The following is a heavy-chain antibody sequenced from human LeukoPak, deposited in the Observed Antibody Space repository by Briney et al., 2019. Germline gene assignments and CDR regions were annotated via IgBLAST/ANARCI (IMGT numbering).Heavy chain of an antibody. V-gene: IGHV3-53*01. CDR2: LYTGGET. CDR3: ARGFAPAYNFGVFDY. D-gene: IGHD1-1*01. CDR1: GFTVSNNY. J-gene: IGHJ4*02. Sequence: GGSLRLSCAASGFTVSNNYMIWVRQAPGKGLEWVSLLYTGGETNYADSVKGRFTISRDDSKNTVSLQMNSLRAEDTAVYCCARGFAPAYNFGVFDYWGQGTLVTVSS.